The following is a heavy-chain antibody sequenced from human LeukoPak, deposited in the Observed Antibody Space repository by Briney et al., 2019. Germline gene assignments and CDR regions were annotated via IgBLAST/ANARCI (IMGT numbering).Heavy chain of an antibody. Sequence: GGSLRLSCAASGFTFSSYAMSWVRQAPGKGLEWVSFISGSGYSTYYADSVKGRFTISRDNSKNTLYLQMNSLRAEDTAIYYCARYYTMDVWGQGTTVTVSS. J-gene: IGHJ6*02. CDR1: GFTFSSYA. V-gene: IGHV3-23*01. CDR3: ARYYTMDV. CDR2: ISGSGYST.